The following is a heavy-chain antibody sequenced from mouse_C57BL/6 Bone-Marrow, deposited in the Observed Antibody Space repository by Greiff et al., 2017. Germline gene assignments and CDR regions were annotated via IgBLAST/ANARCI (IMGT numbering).Heavy chain of an antibody. Sequence: QVQLQQPGAELVRPGSSVKLSCKASGYTFTSYWMHWVKQRPIQGLEWIGNIDPSDSETHYTQKFKDKATLTVDKSSSTAYMQLSSLTSEDSAVYYCARGAWLLLWYCDVWGTGTTVTVSS. J-gene: IGHJ1*03. CDR3: ARGAWLLLWYCDV. CDR1: GYTFTSYW. V-gene: IGHV1-52*01. CDR2: IDPSDSET. D-gene: IGHD2-3*01.